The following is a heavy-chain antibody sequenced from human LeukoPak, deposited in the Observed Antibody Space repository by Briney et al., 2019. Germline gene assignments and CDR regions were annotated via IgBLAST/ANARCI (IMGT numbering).Heavy chain of an antibody. CDR1: GNSFTSYW. J-gene: IGHJ4*02. D-gene: IGHD5-12*01. CDR3: ARPSGYDLAY. CDR2: IDPSDSYT. V-gene: IGHV5-10-1*01. Sequence: GESLKISSKGSGNSFTSYWIGGGRQMPGKGQGRMGRIDPSDSYTTYSPSFQGHVTISVDKSISTAYLQWSSLRASDTAMYYCARPSGYDLAYWGQGTLVTVSS.